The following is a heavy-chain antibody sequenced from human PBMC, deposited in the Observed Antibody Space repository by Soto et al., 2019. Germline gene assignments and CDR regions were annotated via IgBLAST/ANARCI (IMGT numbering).Heavy chain of an antibody. CDR3: AIVGYGDYAASPYYFDY. CDR2: FDPEDGET. J-gene: IGHJ4*02. CDR1: GYTLSELS. Sequence: TSVKVSWKVSGYTLSELSMHWVRQAPRKRLEWMGGFDPEDGETIYAQKFQGRVNMTEDKSTDTAYMELSSLGSEDTAVYYCAIVGYGDYAASPYYFDYWGQGTLVTVSS. V-gene: IGHV1-24*01. D-gene: IGHD4-17*01.